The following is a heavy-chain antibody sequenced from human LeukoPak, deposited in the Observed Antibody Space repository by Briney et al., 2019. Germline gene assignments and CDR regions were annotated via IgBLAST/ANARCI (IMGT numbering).Heavy chain of an antibody. CDR3: ARAGPTVVVVAAPDY. D-gene: IGHD2-15*01. CDR2: INPSGGST. V-gene: IGHV1-46*01. Sequence: ASVKVSCKASGYTFTSYYMHWVRQAPGQGLEWMGTINPSGGSTSYAQKFQGRVTMTRDTSTSTVYMELSSLRSEDTAVYYCARAGPTVVVVAAPDYWGQGTLVTVSS. CDR1: GYTFTSYY. J-gene: IGHJ4*02.